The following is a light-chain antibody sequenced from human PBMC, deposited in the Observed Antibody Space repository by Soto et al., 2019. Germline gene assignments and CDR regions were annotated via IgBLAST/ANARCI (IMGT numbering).Light chain of an antibody. V-gene: IGKV3-20*01. CDR2: DAS. Sequence: EIVLTQSPGTLSLSPGERATLSCRASQSVSNNYVAWYQQKPGQAPRLLIYDASSRATGIPYRFSGSGSGTDFTLTISRLELEDFAVYYCQQCATSPLTFGQGTRVDIK. CDR1: QSVSNNY. J-gene: IGKJ1*01. CDR3: QQCATSPLT.